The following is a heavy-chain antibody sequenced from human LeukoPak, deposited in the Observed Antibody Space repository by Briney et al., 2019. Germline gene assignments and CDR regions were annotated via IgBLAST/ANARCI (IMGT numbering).Heavy chain of an antibody. Sequence: GASVKVSCKASGGTFSSYAISWVRQAPGQGLEWMGGIIPIFGTANYAQKFQGRVTITTDESTSTAYMELSSLRSEDTAVYYCAKRGEVSGLGGAGFDYWGQGTLVTVSS. CDR3: AKRGEVSGLGGAGFDY. V-gene: IGHV1-69*05. CDR1: GGTFSSYA. D-gene: IGHD3-10*01. J-gene: IGHJ4*02. CDR2: IIPIFGTA.